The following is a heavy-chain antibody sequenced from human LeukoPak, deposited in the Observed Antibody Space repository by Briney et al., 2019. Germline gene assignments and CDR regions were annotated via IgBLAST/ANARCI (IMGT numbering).Heavy chain of an antibody. J-gene: IGHJ4*02. CDR1: GFTFSSYA. Sequence: PGGSLRLSCAASGFTFSSYAMSWVRQAPGKGLEWVSVVSSSGGSTYYADSVKGRFTISRDNSKNTLYLQMNSLRAEDTAVYYCARVPSSSWYGWYFDYWGQGTLVTVSS. V-gene: IGHV3-23*01. CDR2: VSSSGGST. D-gene: IGHD6-13*01. CDR3: ARVPSSSWYGWYFDY.